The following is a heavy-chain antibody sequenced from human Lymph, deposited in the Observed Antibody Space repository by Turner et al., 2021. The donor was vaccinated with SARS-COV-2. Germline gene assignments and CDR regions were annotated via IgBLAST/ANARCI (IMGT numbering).Heavy chain of an antibody. Sequence: SELGLVPPWVSLSPSWSVYAPALANCAMSWVRKVLGKGLELVSTISGSGGSTYYSESVKGRLIISRDNSKNTLYLQMNSLRAEDTAVDYCENLYPIVAWEFPYGRDDWGHGTMVTVSS. V-gene: IGHV3-23*01. D-gene: IGHD3-3*02. CDR3: ENLYPIVAWEFPYGRDD. J-gene: IGHJ6*02. CDR1: APALANCA. CDR2: ISGSGGST.